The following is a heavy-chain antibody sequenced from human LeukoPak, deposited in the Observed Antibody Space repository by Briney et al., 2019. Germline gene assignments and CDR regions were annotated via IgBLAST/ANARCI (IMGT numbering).Heavy chain of an antibody. V-gene: IGHV3-30*18. CDR3: AKGRGAFDI. J-gene: IGHJ3*02. CDR2: ISYDGSNK. CDR1: GFTFSSYG. Sequence: GGSLRLSCAASGFTFSSYGMHWVRQAPGKGLEWVAVISYDGSNKYYADSVKGRFTISRDNSKNTLYLQMNSLRAEDTAVYYCAKGRGAFDIWGQGTMVTVSS.